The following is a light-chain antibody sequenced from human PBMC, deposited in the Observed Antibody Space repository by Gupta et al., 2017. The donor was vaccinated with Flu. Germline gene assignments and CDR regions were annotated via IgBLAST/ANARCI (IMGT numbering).Light chain of an antibody. Sequence: QSALTQPASVSGSPGQSITISCTGTSSDVGGYNYVSWYQQYPGKAPKLMIYDVTNRPAGVANRFSGSKSGNTASLTISGLQAEDDADYYCTSYTSSSTRVFGGGTKLTVL. CDR1: SSDVGGYNY. V-gene: IGLV2-14*01. CDR2: DVT. J-gene: IGLJ3*02. CDR3: TSYTSSSTRV.